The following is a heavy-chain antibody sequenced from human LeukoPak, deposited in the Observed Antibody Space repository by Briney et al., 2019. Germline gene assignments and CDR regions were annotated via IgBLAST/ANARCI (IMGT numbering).Heavy chain of an antibody. D-gene: IGHD3-10*01. V-gene: IGHV4-39*01. CDR3: ARSQTYYYGSGSYPSYYFDY. J-gene: IGHJ4*02. Sequence: SETLSLTCTVPGGSISSSSYYWGWIRQPPGKGLERIGSIYYSGSTYYNPSLKSRVTISVDTSKNQFSLKLSSVTAADTAVYYCARSQTYYYGSGSYPSYYFDYWGQGTLVTVSS. CDR1: GGSISSSSYY. CDR2: IYYSGST.